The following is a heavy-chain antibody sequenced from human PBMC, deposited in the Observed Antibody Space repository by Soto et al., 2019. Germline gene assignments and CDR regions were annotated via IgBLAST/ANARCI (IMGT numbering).Heavy chain of an antibody. CDR2: INHSGST. CDR1: GGSFSGYY. Sequence: SETLSLTCAVYGGSFSGYYWSWIRQPPGKGLEWIGEINHSGSTNYNPSLKSRVTISVDTSKNQFSLKLSSVTAADTAVYYCARGLRRLVRNFIGEWGQGTLVTVSS. CDR3: ARGLRRLVRNFIGE. V-gene: IGHV4-34*01. D-gene: IGHD6-6*01. J-gene: IGHJ4*02.